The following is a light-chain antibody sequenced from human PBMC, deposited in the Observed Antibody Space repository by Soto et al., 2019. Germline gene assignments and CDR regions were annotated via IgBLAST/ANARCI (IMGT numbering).Light chain of an antibody. CDR2: TAS. CDR3: QQTTTFPLT. Sequence: DIQMTQSPSSVSASVGDRVTITCRASQGVSTWLAWYQQKPGKAPNLLIYTASSLQSGVPSRFSRSGSGTDFTLTISSLQPEDFATNYCQQTTTFPLTFGGGTKVEI. V-gene: IGKV1D-12*01. CDR1: QGVSTW. J-gene: IGKJ4*01.